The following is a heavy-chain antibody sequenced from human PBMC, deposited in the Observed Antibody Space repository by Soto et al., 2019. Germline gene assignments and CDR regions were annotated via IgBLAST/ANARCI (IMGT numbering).Heavy chain of an antibody. CDR1: GFTFSSYA. Sequence: RLSCAASGFTFSSYAMSWVRQAPGKGLEWVSAISGSGGSTYYAGSVKGRFTISRDNSKNTLYLQMNSLRAEDTAVYYCAKDAPYCSSTSCQRGYFDYWGQGTLVTVSS. CDR3: AKDAPYCSSTSCQRGYFDY. V-gene: IGHV3-23*01. D-gene: IGHD2-2*01. CDR2: ISGSGGST. J-gene: IGHJ4*02.